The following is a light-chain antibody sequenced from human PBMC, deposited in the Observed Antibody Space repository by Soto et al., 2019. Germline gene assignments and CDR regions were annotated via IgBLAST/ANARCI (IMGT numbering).Light chain of an antibody. CDR1: QSVSSSF. CDR2: GAS. V-gene: IGKV3-20*01. CDR3: QQYDNSPFT. J-gene: IGKJ4*01. Sequence: EIVLTQSPGTLSLSPGERATLSCRASQSVSSSFLAWYQQKPGQAPRLLIYGASSRATGIPDRFSGSGSGTDFTLTIGRLEPEDFAVYYCQQYDNSPFTFGGGTKVEIK.